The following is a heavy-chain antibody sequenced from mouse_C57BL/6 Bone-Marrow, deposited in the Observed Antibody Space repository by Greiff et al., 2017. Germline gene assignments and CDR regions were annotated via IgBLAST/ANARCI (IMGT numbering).Heavy chain of an antibody. CDR3: ARHVDYGSSLAY. V-gene: IGHV5-12*01. CDR1: GFTFSDYY. CDR2: ISNGGGST. D-gene: IGHD1-1*01. J-gene: IGHJ3*01. Sequence: EVMLVESGGGLVQPGGSLKLSCAASGFTFSDYYMYWVRQTPEKRLEWVAYISNGGGSTYYPDTVKGRFTISRDNAKNTLYLQMSRLKSEDTAMYYCARHVDYGSSLAYWGQGTLVTVSA.